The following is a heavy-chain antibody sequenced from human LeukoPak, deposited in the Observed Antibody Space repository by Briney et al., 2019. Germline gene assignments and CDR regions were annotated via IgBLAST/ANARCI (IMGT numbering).Heavy chain of an antibody. CDR3: ARDLGYYYDSSGYCPLDV. V-gene: IGHV1-18*04. CDR2: ISAYNGNT. Sequence: ASVKVSCKASGYTFTGYYMHWVRQAPGQGLEWMGWISAYNGNTNYAQKLQGRVTMTTDTSTSTAYMELRSLRSDDTAVYYCARDLGYYYDSSGYCPLDVWGQGTTVTVSS. CDR1: GYTFTGYY. J-gene: IGHJ6*02. D-gene: IGHD3-22*01.